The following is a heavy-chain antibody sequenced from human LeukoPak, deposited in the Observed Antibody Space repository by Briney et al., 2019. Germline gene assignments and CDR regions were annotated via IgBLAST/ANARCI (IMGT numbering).Heavy chain of an antibody. CDR1: GFIFNNYA. D-gene: IGHD7-27*01. CDR3: ARVNWGYYFDY. CDR2: ISWNSGSI. Sequence: GGSLRLSCAGSGFIFNNYAMHWVRQPPGKGLEWVSGISWNSGSIDYADSVKGRFTISRDNAKNSLYLQMNSLRVEDTAFYYCARVNWGYYFDYWGQGTLVTVSS. J-gene: IGHJ4*02. V-gene: IGHV3-9*01.